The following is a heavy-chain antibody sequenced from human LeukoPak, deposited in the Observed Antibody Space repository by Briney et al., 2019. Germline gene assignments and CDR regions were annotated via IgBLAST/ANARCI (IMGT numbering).Heavy chain of an antibody. CDR3: ARNLRWYSHDN. CDR2: IHGSGST. Sequence: SETLSLTCTVSGDSLSSHFWSWIRQPPGKGLEWIGYIHGSGSTHYDPSLRGRVTISEDTSKKQFSLKLTSVTAADTAVYYCARNLRWYSHDNWGQGTLVTVSS. V-gene: IGHV4-59*08. J-gene: IGHJ4*02. CDR1: GDSLSSHF. D-gene: IGHD6-13*01.